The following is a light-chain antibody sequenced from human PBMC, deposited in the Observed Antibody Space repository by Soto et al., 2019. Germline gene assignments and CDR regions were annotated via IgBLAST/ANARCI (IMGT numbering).Light chain of an antibody. CDR3: QQYGSVRLT. J-gene: IGKJ4*01. Sequence: EIVLTQSPGTLSLSPGKRATLSCRASESVSTSYLAWYQQKPGQAPRLLIYGASSRATGIPDRFSGSGSGADFALAISRLVPDDLAVYYCQQYGSVRLTVGGGTKVEIK. CDR1: ESVSTSY. CDR2: GAS. V-gene: IGKV3-20*01.